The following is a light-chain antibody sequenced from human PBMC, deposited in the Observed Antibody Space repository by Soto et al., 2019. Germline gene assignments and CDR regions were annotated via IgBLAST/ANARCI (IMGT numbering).Light chain of an antibody. CDR3: QSYDSSLSGWV. CDR1: SSNIGAGYD. Sequence: QSVLTQPPSVSGAPGQRVTISCTGSSSNIGAGYDVKWYQQLPGTAPKLLIYGNSNRPSGVPDRFSGSKSGTSASLAITGLQAEDAADYYCQSYDSSLSGWVFGGGTKLTVL. CDR2: GNS. J-gene: IGLJ3*02. V-gene: IGLV1-40*01.